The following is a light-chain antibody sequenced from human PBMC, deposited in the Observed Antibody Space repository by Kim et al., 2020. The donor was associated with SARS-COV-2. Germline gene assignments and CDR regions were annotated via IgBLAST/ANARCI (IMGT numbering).Light chain of an antibody. J-gene: IGLJ3*02. CDR3: QSYDSSLNGWV. CDR1: SANNGAGNG. V-gene: IGLV1-40*01. CDR2: GSN. Sequence: KVTNSYTGSSANNGAGNGDHWYQQHPGTAPKLLIFGSNNRPSGNPDRFAGSKSDTSASLAITGLQAEDEADYYCQSYDSSLNGWVFGGGTQLTVL.